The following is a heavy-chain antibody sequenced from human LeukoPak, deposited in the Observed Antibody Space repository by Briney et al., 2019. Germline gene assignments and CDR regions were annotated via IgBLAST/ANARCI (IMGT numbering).Heavy chain of an antibody. Sequence: GGSLRLSCAASGLTFSSHWMHWVRQAPGKGLVWVSRITNDGSSTTYADSVKGRFTISRDSSKNTLYLQMDSLRAEDTAIYYCATCRAQLWCEYWGQGTLVTVSS. CDR2: ITNDGSST. D-gene: IGHD4/OR15-4a*01. J-gene: IGHJ4*02. CDR3: ATCRAQLWCEY. CDR1: GLTFSSHW. V-gene: IGHV3-74*01.